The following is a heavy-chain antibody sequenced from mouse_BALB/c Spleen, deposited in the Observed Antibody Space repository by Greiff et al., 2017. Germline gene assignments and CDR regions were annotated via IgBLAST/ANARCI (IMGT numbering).Heavy chain of an antibody. J-gene: IGHJ3*01. CDR3: TRWGDYGNYVGFAY. CDR2: IYPSDSYT. V-gene: IGHV1-69*02. D-gene: IGHD2-1*01. CDR1: GYTFTSYW. Sequence: QVQLQQPGAELVRPGASVKLSCKASGYTFTSYWINWVKQRPGQGLEWIGNIYPSDSYTNYNQKFKDKATLTVDKSSSTAYMQLSSPTSEDSAVYYCTRWGDYGNYVGFAYWGQGTLVTVSA.